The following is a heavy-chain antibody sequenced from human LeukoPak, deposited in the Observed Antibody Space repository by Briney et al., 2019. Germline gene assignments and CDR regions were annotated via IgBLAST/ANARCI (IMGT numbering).Heavy chain of an antibody. CDR3: ARDPAQSYYTDV. V-gene: IGHV1-2*02. CDR1: GYGFTAYY. Sequence: GASVKVSCKASGYGFTAYYIHWVRQAPGQGLEWMGWMNPKSPGTNYAQKFQGRVTMTRDTSISTAYMELSSLTSDDSAVYYCARDPAQSYYTDVWGIGTTVTVSS. CDR2: MNPKSPGT. J-gene: IGHJ6*03.